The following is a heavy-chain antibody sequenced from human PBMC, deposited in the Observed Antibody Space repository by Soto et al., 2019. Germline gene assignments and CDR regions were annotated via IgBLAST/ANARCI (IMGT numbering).Heavy chain of an antibody. CDR2: INHSGST. V-gene: IGHV4-34*01. D-gene: IGHD3-9*01. J-gene: IGHJ4*02. CDR3: ARGQRYFDWLLWAFDY. CDR1: GGSFSGYY. Sequence: QVQLQQWGAGLFKPSETLSLTCAVYGGSFSGYYWSWIRQPPGKGLEWIGEINHSGSTNYNPSLKRRVTISVDTSKNQFSLKLSSVTAADTAVYYCARGQRYFDWLLWAFDYWGQGTLVTVSS.